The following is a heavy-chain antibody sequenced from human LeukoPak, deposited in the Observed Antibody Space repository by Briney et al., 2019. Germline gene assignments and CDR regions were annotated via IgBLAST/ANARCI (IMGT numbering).Heavy chain of an antibody. Sequence: GGSLRLSCVASGLNFNSRWMDWVRRAPGQGLEWVASIKEDGTETHYVDSVRGRFTISRDNDKNSLYLQMNNLRAEDTAVYYCAREGSSWPYYYYGMDVWGQGTTVTVSS. CDR3: AREGSSWPYYYYGMDV. V-gene: IGHV3-7*01. D-gene: IGHD6-13*01. J-gene: IGHJ6*02. CDR2: IKEDGTET. CDR1: GLNFNSRW.